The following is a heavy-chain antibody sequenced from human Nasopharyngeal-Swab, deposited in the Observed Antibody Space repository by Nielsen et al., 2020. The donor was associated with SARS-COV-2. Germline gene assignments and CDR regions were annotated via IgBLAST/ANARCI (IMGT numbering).Heavy chain of an antibody. J-gene: IGHJ4*02. Sequence: SQTLSLTCVISGDSVSSNRAAWHWIRQSPSRGLEWLGRAYYRSTWYHDYAVFVQGRVTINPDTSKNLFSLQLNSVTLDDTAVYYCARGSHNSGWFWGRGTLVTVSS. CDR1: GDSVSSNRAA. V-gene: IGHV6-1*01. D-gene: IGHD6-19*01. CDR3: ARGSHNSGWF. CDR2: AYYRSTWYH.